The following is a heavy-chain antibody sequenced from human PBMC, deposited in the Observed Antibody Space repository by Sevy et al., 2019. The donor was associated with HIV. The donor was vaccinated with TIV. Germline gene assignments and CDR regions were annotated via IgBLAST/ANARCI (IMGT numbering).Heavy chain of an antibody. Sequence: GGSLRLSCAASGFSFSTYWMHWVRQAPGKGLVWVSRISSDGSSTKYADSVKGRFTISRDNAKNTLYLQMNSLRAEDTAVYYCARYHGDYLHGFDYWGQGTLVTVSS. CDR3: ARYHGDYLHGFDY. CDR1: GFSFSTYW. J-gene: IGHJ4*02. D-gene: IGHD4-17*01. CDR2: ISSDGSST. V-gene: IGHV3-74*03.